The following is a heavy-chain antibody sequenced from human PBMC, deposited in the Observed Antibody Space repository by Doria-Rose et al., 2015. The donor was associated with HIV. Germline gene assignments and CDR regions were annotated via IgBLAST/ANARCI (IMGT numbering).Heavy chain of an antibody. J-gene: IGHJ4*02. CDR3: ARDRRITTSSWYFFDY. D-gene: IGHD6-13*01. V-gene: IGHV3-11*04. Sequence: KGLAWISYISSSDSTIYYADSVKGRFTISRDNAKNSLYLHMNSLRADDTAVYYCARDRRITTSSWYFFDYWGQGKLVTVSS. CDR2: ISSSDSTI.